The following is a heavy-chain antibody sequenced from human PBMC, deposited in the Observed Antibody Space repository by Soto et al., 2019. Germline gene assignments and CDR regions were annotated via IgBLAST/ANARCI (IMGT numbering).Heavy chain of an antibody. CDR1: GFTFSYYW. CDR3: ARGDRGDFDL. D-gene: IGHD2-21*02. V-gene: IGHV3-74*01. Sequence: EVQLVESEGGVVQPGGSLRLSCAASGFTFSYYWMHWVRQAPGQGLVWVSRIHSDGSSTTYADSVKGRFTISRDNAKNTLYLQMNSLRAEDTAVYYCARGDRGDFDLWGQGTMVTVSS. CDR2: IHSDGSST. J-gene: IGHJ3*01.